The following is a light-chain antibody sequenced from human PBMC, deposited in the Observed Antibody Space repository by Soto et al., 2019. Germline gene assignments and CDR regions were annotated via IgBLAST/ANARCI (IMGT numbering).Light chain of an antibody. J-gene: IGKJ5*01. CDR3: QQYYSYPRT. Sequence: IQMTQSPSSLFASVGDRVTVTCRASQGISSYLAWYQQKPGKAPKLLIYAASTLQSGVPSRFSGSGSGTDFTLTNSCLQSEDFATYYCQQYYSYPRTFGQGTRLEIK. CDR1: QGISSY. CDR2: AAS. V-gene: IGKV1-8*01.